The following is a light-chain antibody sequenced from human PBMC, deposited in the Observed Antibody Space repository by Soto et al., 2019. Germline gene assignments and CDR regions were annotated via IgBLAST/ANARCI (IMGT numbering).Light chain of an antibody. J-gene: IGLJ2*01. Sequence: QSALTQPRSVSGSPGQSVTVSCIGTSSDVGDYNSVSWYQQHPGKAPKLMIYDVSKRPSGVPDRFSGSKSGNTASLTISGLQAEDEADYYCSSYSSSSALDVIFGGGTK. CDR3: SSYSSSSALDVI. CDR1: SSDVGDYNS. CDR2: DVS. V-gene: IGLV2-11*01.